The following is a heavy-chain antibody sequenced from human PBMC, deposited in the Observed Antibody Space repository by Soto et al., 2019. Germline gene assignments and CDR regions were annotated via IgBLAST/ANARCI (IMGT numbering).Heavy chain of an antibody. D-gene: IGHD3-22*01. CDR1: GFTFTSYA. CDR3: ARGDYFDTSGPFSDAFDV. Sequence: SLRLSCATSGFTFTSYALHWVRQAPGKGLEWVALISYDGINKYYADSVKGRFTISRDNAKNSLYLQMNSLRVEDTAVYYCARGDYFDTSGPFSDAFDVWGQGTMVTVSS. J-gene: IGHJ3*01. V-gene: IGHV3-30-3*01. CDR2: ISYDGINK.